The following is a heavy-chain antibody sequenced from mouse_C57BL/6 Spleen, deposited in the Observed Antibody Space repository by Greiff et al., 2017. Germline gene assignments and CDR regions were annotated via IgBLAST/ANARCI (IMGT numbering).Heavy chain of an antibody. CDR3: ARSDYYGSSYDGYFDV. V-gene: IGHV1-64*01. Sequence: QVQLQQSGAELVKPGASVKLSCKASGYTFTSYWMHWVKQRPGQGLEWIGMIHPNSGSTNYNEKFKSKATLTVDKSSSPAYMQLSSLTSEDSAVYYCARSDYYGSSYDGYFDVWGTGTTVTVSS. D-gene: IGHD1-1*01. CDR1: GYTFTSYW. CDR2: IHPNSGST. J-gene: IGHJ1*03.